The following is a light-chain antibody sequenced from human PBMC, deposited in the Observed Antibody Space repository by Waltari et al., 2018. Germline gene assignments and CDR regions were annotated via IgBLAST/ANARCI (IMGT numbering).Light chain of an antibody. CDR2: LGS. V-gene: IGKV2-28*01. CDR3: MQALQTPRFT. Sequence: DIVMTQSPLSLPVTTGEPASISCRSSQSLLHSNGYNYLYWYLQKPGQSPQLLIYLGSNRASGVPDRFSGSGSGTDFTLKISRVEAEDVGVYYCMQALQTPRFTFGPGTKVDIK. J-gene: IGKJ3*01. CDR1: QSLLHSNGYNY.